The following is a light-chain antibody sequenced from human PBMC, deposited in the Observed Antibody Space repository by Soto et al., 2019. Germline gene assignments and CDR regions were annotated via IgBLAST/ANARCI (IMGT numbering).Light chain of an antibody. J-gene: IGLJ2*01. CDR1: SSNIGNNF. V-gene: IGLV1-47*01. CDR2: RNT. CDR3: ASWDDSLRVV. Sequence: QSVLTQPPSVSGTPGQGVTISCSGSSSNIGNNFVHWYQQLPGSAPRLLIYRNTQRPAGAPDRFSGSKSGTSASLAISGLPSEDEAHYYCASWDDSLRVVFGGGTKVTVL.